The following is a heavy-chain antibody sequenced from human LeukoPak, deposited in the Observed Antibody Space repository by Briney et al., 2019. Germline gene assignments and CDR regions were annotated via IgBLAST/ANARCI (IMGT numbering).Heavy chain of an antibody. Sequence: ASVKVSCKASGYTFTGYYMHWVRQAPGQGREWMGWINPNSGGTNYAQKFQGRVTMTRDTSISTAYMELSRLRSDDTAVYYCARAPGYYDSSGYHPFDYWGQGTLVTVSS. CDR2: INPNSGGT. CDR3: ARAPGYYDSSGYHPFDY. D-gene: IGHD3-22*01. CDR1: GYTFTGYY. V-gene: IGHV1-2*02. J-gene: IGHJ4*02.